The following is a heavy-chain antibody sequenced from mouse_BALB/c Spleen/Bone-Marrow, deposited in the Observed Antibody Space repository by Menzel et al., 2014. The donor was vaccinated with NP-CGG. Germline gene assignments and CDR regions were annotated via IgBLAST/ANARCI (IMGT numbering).Heavy chain of an antibody. Sequence: VQLKQSGTVLARPGASVKMSCKASGYSFTSYWMHWVKQRPGQGLEWIGAFYPGNSDTTYNQKFKGKAKLTAVTSASTAYMKLSSLTNEDSAVYYGTFLVKEDFAYWGQGTLVTVSA. CDR2: FYPGNSDT. CDR3: TFLVKEDFAY. J-gene: IGHJ3*01. D-gene: IGHD2-10*02. CDR1: GYSFTSYW. V-gene: IGHV1-5*01.